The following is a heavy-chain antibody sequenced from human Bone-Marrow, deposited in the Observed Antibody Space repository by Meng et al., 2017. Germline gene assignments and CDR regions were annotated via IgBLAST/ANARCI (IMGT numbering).Heavy chain of an antibody. CDR1: GFTFSSYR. CDR2: ISSSSNHI. J-gene: IGHJ3*02. D-gene: IGHD3-10*01. CDR3: AREKKYYYGSGSAFDI. V-gene: IGHV3-21*01. Sequence: GVLRLSCAASGFTFSSYRINWVRQAPGKGLEWVSSISSSSNHIFYADSVKGRFTISRDNAKNSLYLQMNSLRAEDTAVYYCAREKKYYYGSGSAFDIWGQGTMVTVSS.